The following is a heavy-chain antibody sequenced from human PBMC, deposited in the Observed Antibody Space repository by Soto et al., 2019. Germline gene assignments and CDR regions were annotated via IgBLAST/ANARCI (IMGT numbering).Heavy chain of an antibody. V-gene: IGHV1-8*01. J-gene: IGHJ4*02. Sequence: ASVKVSCKASGYSFTTYGINWVRQAPGQGLEWMGWMNTNSDHTDHAQTLQGRVTMTRNISISTAYMELSSLRSDDAAVYYCAIRTDGYNFDFWGQGTLVTVSS. CDR3: AIRTDGYNFDF. CDR2: MNTNSDHT. D-gene: IGHD5-12*01. CDR1: GYSFTTYG.